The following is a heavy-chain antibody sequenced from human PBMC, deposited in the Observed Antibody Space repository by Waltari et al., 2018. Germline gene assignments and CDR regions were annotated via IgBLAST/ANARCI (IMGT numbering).Heavy chain of an antibody. CDR2: ISASSAAI. V-gene: IGHV3-48*01. J-gene: IGHJ4*02. CDR3: ATEPAPGAGINY. D-gene: IGHD6-19*01. Sequence: EVQLVEYGGGLVQPGGSLRLSCAGSGFTFGVHSMHWIRQAPGKGLEWVSYISASSAAIYYADSVKGRFTISRDNAKNLLFLQMSNLGAEDMAVYYCATEPAPGAGINYWGQGILVTVSS. CDR1: GFTFGVHS.